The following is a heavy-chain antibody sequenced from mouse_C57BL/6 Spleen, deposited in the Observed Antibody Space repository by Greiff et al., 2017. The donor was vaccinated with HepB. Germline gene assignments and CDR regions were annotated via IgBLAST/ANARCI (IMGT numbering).Heavy chain of an antibody. D-gene: IGHD1-1*01. CDR2: IYPGSGNT. J-gene: IGHJ2*01. CDR1: GYTFTDYY. CDR3: ARGHYGSSLYYFDY. Sequence: QVHVKQSGAELVRPGASVKLSCKASGYTFTDYYINWVKQRPGQGLEWIARIYPGSGNTYYNEKFKGKATLTAEKSSSTAYMQLSSLTSEDSAVYFCARGHYGSSLYYFDYWGQGTTLTVSS. V-gene: IGHV1-76*01.